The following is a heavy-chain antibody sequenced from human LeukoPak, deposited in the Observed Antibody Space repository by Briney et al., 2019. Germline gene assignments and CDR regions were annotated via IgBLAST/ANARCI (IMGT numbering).Heavy chain of an antibody. J-gene: IGHJ4*02. D-gene: IGHD5-24*01. CDR2: ISGSGGST. Sequence: VQPGGSLRLSCAASGFTFSSYAMSWVRQAPGKGLEWVSAISGSGGSTYYADSVKGRFTISRDNSKNTLYLQMNSLRAEDTAVYYCAKDVTRLEMAIPPPCFDYWGQGTLVTVSS. CDR1: GFTFSSYA. V-gene: IGHV3-23*01. CDR3: AKDVTRLEMAIPPPCFDY.